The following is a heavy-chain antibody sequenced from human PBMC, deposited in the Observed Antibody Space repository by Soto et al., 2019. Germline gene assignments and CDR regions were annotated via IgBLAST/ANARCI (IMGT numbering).Heavy chain of an antibody. D-gene: IGHD3-10*01. CDR2: ISAYNGNT. J-gene: IGHJ4*02. Sequence: ASVKVSCKASGYTFTSYGISWVRQAPGQGLEWMGWISAYNGNTNYAQKLQGRVTMTTDTSTSTAYMELRSLRSGDTAVYYCARDMIFYYGSGSYYPETFDYWGQGTLVTVSS. V-gene: IGHV1-18*01. CDR1: GYTFTSYG. CDR3: ARDMIFYYGSGSYYPETFDY.